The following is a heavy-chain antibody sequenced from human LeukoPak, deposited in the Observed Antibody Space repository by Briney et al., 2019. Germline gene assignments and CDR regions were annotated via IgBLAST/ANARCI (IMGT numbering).Heavy chain of an antibody. J-gene: IGHJ4*02. V-gene: IGHV1-8*01. CDR1: GYTFTSYD. Sequence: ASVKVSCKASGYTFTSYDINWVRQATGQGLEWMGWMNPNSGNTGYAQKFQGRVTMTRNTSISTAYMELSSLRSEDTAVYYCVSHSSGWYGSFDYWGQGTLVTVSS. CDR2: MNPNSGNT. D-gene: IGHD6-19*01. CDR3: VSHSSGWYGSFDY.